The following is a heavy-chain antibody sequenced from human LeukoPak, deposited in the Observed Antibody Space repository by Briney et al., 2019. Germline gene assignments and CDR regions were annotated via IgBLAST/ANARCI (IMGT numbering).Heavy chain of an antibody. V-gene: IGHV3-33*01. D-gene: IGHD1-26*01. J-gene: IGHJ4*02. CDR2: IWYDGSNK. CDR1: GFTFSSYG. Sequence: GALRLSCAASGFTFSSYGMHWVRQAPRKGLEWVAVIWYDGSNKYYADSVKGRFTISRDNSKNTLYLQMNSLRAEDTAVYYCARNSGSYGTYYFDYWGQGTLVTVSS. CDR3: ARNSGSYGTYYFDY.